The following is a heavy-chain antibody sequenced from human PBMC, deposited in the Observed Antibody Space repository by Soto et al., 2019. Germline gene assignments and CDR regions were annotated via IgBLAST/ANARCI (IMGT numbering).Heavy chain of an antibody. CDR1: GGSISSYY. J-gene: IGHJ5*02. D-gene: IGHD3-10*01. V-gene: IGHV4-59*08. Sequence: PSETLSLTCTVSGGSISSYYWSWIRQPPGKGLEWIGYIYYSGSTNYNPSLKSRVTISVDTSKNQFSLKLSSVTAADTAVYYCARLLWFGELFEAPFDPWGQGALVTVSS. CDR2: IYYSGST. CDR3: ARLLWFGELFEAPFDP.